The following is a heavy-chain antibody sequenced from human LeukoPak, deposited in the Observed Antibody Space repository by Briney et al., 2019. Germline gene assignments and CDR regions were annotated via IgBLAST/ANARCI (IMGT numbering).Heavy chain of an antibody. D-gene: IGHD2-15*01. J-gene: IGHJ4*02. CDR3: ARESSVTATY. CDR2: IYYTGDT. CDR1: GVSISTSNYY. Sequence: SETLSLTCAVSGVSISTSNYYWGWIRQPPGKGLEWIGTIYYTGDTYYNPSLKSRVTITVDTSNDQFSLELTSVTAADTAVYYCARESSVTATYWGQGTLVTVSS. V-gene: IGHV4-39*07.